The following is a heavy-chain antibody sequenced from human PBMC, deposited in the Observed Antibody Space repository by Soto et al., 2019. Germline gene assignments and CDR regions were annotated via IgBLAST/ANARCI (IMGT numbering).Heavy chain of an antibody. D-gene: IGHD6-13*01. Sequence: GGSLRLSCAASGFTFSSYAMHWVRQAPGKGLEGVAVISYDGSNKYYADSVKGRFTISRDNSKNTLYLQMNSLRAEDTAVYYCARDESSSFDYWGQGTLVTVSS. CDR3: ARDESSSFDY. CDR1: GFTFSSYA. V-gene: IGHV3-30-3*01. CDR2: ISYDGSNK. J-gene: IGHJ4*02.